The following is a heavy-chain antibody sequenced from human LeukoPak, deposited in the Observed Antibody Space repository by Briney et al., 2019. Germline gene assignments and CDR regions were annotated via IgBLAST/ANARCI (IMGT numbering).Heavy chain of an antibody. CDR3: ARDEVYGEQYYFDY. Sequence: PGGSLRLSCAASGITFSTYTMNWVRQAPGKGLEWVSSISSSSTYIYYADSVKGRFTISRDNAKNSLYLQMNSLRAEDTAVYYCARDEVYGEQYYFDYWGQGTLVTVSS. J-gene: IGHJ4*02. V-gene: IGHV3-21*01. CDR2: ISSSSTYI. D-gene: IGHD4/OR15-4a*01. CDR1: GITFSTYT.